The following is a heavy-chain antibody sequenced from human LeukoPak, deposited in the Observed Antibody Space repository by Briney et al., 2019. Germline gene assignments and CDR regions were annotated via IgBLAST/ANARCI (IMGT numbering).Heavy chain of an antibody. CDR2: IKQDGREE. J-gene: IGHJ4*02. CDR1: GFTFSSYW. CDR3: ACLKGSDY. V-gene: IGHV3-7*02. Sequence: GGSLRLSCAASGFTFSSYWMSWVRQAPGKGMEWGANIKQDGREEYYVDSVKGRFTISRDNAKNSLYLKMNSLRAEDTAVYYCACLKGSDYWGRGTLVTVSS. D-gene: IGHD5/OR15-5a*01.